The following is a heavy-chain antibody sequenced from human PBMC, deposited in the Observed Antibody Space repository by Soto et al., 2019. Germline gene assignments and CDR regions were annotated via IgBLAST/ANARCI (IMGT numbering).Heavy chain of an antibody. CDR1: GYSFTSYW. Sequence: GEALNISCKGSGYSFTSYWISWVRQMPGKGLEWMGRIDPSDSYTNYSPSFQGHVTISADKSISTASLQWSSLKASDTAMYYCAATGKTGDYGGNFHYHYGMAVWGQGTTVTVSS. CDR2: IDPSDSYT. J-gene: IGHJ6*02. V-gene: IGHV5-10-1*01. D-gene: IGHD4-17*01. CDR3: AATGKTGDYGGNFHYHYGMAV.